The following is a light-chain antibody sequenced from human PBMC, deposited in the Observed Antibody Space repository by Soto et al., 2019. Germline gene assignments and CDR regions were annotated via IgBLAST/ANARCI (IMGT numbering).Light chain of an antibody. V-gene: IGKV1-5*01. CDR2: DAS. CDR3: EQYNSYPYT. J-gene: IGKJ2*01. CDR1: QSISSW. Sequence: DIQMTQSPSTLSASVGDRVTITCRASQSISSWLAWYQQKPGKAPKLLIYDASSLESGVPSRFSGSGSGTEFTLTIGNLQPDDFATYYCEQYNSYPYTFGQGTKVEIK.